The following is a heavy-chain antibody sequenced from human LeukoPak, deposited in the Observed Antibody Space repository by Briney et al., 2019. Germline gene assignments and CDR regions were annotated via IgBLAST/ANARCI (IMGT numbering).Heavy chain of an antibody. CDR1: GGSISSSSYY. CDR3: ASLNIATQGTHYFDY. Sequence: SETLSLTCTVSGGSISSSSYYWGWIRQPPGKGLEWIGSIYHSGSTYYNPSLKSRVTISVDTSKNQFSLKLSSVTAADTAVYYCASLNIATQGTHYFDYWGQGTMVTVSS. J-gene: IGHJ4*03. D-gene: IGHD6-6*01. V-gene: IGHV4-39*07. CDR2: IYHSGST.